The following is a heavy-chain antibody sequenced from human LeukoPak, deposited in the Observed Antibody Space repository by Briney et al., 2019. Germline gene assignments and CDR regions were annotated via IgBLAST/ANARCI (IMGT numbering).Heavy chain of an antibody. J-gene: IGHJ4*02. CDR1: GFTFSSYW. CDR2: IKQDGSEK. Sequence: PGGSLRLSCAASGFTFSSYWMSWVRQAPGKGLEWVTNIKQDGSEKYYVDSVKGRFTISRDNAKNSLYLQMNSLRAEDTAVYYCARDLSTRLIGGVIAPLDYWGQGTLVTVSS. D-gene: IGHD3-16*02. V-gene: IGHV3-7*01. CDR3: ARDLSTRLIGGVIAPLDY.